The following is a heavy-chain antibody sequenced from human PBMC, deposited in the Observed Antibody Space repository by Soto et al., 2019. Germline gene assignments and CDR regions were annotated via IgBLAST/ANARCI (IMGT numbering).Heavy chain of an antibody. CDR1: GYTFTYYW. Sequence: GESLKISCEGSGYTFTYYWIGWVRQMPGKGLEWMGVTYPFDSDTRYSPSFQGRVTISAVQSTNTAYLELSRLQASDTAIYYCGRNYGGATTGLDYWRQVPPVTASS. V-gene: IGHV5-51*01. CDR2: TYPFDSDT. CDR3: GRNYGGATTGLDY. J-gene: IGHJ4*01. D-gene: IGHD1-26*01.